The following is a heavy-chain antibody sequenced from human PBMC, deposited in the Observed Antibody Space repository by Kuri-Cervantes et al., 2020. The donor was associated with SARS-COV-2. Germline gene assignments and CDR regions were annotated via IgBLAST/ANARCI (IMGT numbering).Heavy chain of an antibody. J-gene: IGHJ4*02. Sequence: SETLSLTCAVYGGSFSGYYWSWIRQPPGKGLEWIGEINHSGSTNYNPSLKSRVTISVDTSKNLFSLKLSSVTAADTAVYYCARGAYCDFWSGYYPAYYFDYWGQGTLVTVSS. V-gene: IGHV4-34*01. CDR1: GGSFSGYY. CDR3: ARGAYCDFWSGYYPAYYFDY. CDR2: INHSGST. D-gene: IGHD3-3*01.